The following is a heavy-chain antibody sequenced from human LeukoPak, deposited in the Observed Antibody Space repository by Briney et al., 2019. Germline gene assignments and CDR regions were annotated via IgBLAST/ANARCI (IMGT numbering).Heavy chain of an antibody. V-gene: IGHV1-69*13. CDR3: ARGNVVVPAAMGYYMDV. J-gene: IGHJ6*03. CDR2: IIPIFGTA. CDR1: GGTFSSYA. D-gene: IGHD2-2*01. Sequence: SVKVSCKASGGTFSSYAISWVRQAPGQGLEWMGGIIPIFGTANYAQKFQGRVTITADESTSTAYMELSSQRSEDTAVYYCARGNVVVPAAMGYYMDVWGKGTTVTVSS.